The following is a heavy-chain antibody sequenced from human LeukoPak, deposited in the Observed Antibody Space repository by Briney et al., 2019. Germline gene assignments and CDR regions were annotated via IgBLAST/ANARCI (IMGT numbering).Heavy chain of an antibody. CDR2: ISHDGSNK. CDR3: AKVNYYESSGYYDY. CDR1: GFPFSSYG. V-gene: IGHV3-30*18. J-gene: IGHJ4*02. Sequence: GGSLRLSCAASGFPFSSYGMHWVRQAPGKGLEWVAVISHDGSNKYYADSVKGRFTISRDNSKNTLYLQMNSLRAEDTAVYYCAKVNYYESSGYYDYWGQGTLVTVSS. D-gene: IGHD3-22*01.